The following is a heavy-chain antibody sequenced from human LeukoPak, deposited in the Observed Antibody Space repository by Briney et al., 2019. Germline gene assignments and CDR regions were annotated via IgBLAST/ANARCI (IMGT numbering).Heavy chain of an antibody. D-gene: IGHD2-2*01. Sequence: SETLSLTCTVSGYSISSGYNWGWIRQPPGEGLEWIGSIYHSGGTYYNPSLKSRVTISVDTSKNQFSLKLSSVIAADTAVYYCARTTEGYCSSASCFGFSYSYYMDVWGKGTTVTISS. CDR3: ARTTEGYCSSASCFGFSYSYYMDV. CDR1: GYSISSGYN. V-gene: IGHV4-38-2*02. J-gene: IGHJ6*03. CDR2: IYHSGGT.